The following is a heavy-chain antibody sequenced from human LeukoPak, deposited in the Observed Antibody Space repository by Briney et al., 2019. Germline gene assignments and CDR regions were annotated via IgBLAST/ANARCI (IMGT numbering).Heavy chain of an antibody. D-gene: IGHD3-22*01. J-gene: IGHJ3*02. CDR1: GFTFSSYS. V-gene: IGHV3-21*01. CDR2: ISSSSSYI. CDR3: ARDLNYYDSSGYFDAFDI. Sequence: GGSLRLSCAASGFTFSSYSMNWVRQAPGKGLEWVSSISSSSSYIYYADSVKGRFTISRDNAKNSLYLQMNSLRAEDTAVYYCARDLNYYDSSGYFDAFDIWGQGTMVTVSS.